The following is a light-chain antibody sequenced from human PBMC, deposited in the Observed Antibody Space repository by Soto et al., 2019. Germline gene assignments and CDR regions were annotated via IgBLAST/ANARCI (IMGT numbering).Light chain of an antibody. Sequence: ETVMTQSPATLSVSPGEGATLSCRASQSVGSSLALYQHKPGQAPRLLIYGATTRATGIPARFSCSGYGAEFTLTINSLQSEDFALYYCLQYSNGPRTFGQETKV. V-gene: IGKV3-15*01. J-gene: IGKJ1*01. CDR2: GAT. CDR3: LQYSNGPRT. CDR1: QSVGSS.